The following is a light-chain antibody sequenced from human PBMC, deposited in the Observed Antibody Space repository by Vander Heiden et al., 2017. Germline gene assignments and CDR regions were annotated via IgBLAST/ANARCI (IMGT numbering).Light chain of an antibody. CDR3: QQHNYWPRT. CDR2: GAS. CDR1: QSVSDN. Sequence: EIVMTQSPATLSVSPGERATLSCRASQSVSDNLAWYQQKPGQAHRRLIYGASTRVTGSPARFSGSGSGSEFTLTISSLQSEDVAIYYCQQHNYWPRTFGQGTKVEIK. V-gene: IGKV3-15*01. J-gene: IGKJ1*01.